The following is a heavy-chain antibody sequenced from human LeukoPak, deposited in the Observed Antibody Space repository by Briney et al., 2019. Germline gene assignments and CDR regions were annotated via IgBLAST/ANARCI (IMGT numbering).Heavy chain of an antibody. CDR3: ARDAVGPNPESGDYGMDV. J-gene: IGHJ6*02. CDR2: IYYSGST. CDR1: GGSISSYY. Sequence: SETLSLTCTVSGGSISSYYWSWIRQPPGGGLEWIGYIYYSGSTNYNPSLKSRVTISVDTSKNQFSLKLSSVTAADTAVYYCARDAVGPNPESGDYGMDVWGQGTTVTVSS. D-gene: IGHD1-26*01. V-gene: IGHV4-59*01.